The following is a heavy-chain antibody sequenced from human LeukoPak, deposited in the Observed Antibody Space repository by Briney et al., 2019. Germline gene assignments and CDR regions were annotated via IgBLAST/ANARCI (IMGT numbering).Heavy chain of an antibody. Sequence: GGSLRLSCAASGFTVSSNYMSWVRQAPGKGLEWVSVIYSGGSTYYADSVKGRFTISRDNSKNTLYLQMNSLRAEDTAVYYCARNGADILSEYWGQGTLVTVSS. V-gene: IGHV3-66*01. CDR2: IYSGGST. J-gene: IGHJ4*02. CDR3: ARNGADILSEY. D-gene: IGHD3-3*02. CDR1: GFTVSSNY.